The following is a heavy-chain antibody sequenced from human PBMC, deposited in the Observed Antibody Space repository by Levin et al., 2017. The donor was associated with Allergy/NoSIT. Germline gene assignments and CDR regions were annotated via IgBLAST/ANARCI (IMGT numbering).Heavy chain of an antibody. CDR2: VKRKIDGETT. V-gene: IGHV3-15*01. J-gene: IGHJ3*02. CDR3: TTLGTLRYFDWASQIHAFDI. Sequence: GESLKISCVPSGFTFTNAWMSWVRQAPGKGLEWVGRVKRKIDGETTDYAAAVEGRFTISRDDSKNMLSLEMSSLKTEDTAIYYCTTLGTLRYFDWASQIHAFDIWGRGTRVTVSS. D-gene: IGHD3-9*01. CDR1: GFTFTNAW.